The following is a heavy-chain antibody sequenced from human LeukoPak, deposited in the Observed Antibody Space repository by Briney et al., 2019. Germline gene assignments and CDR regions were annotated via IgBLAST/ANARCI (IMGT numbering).Heavy chain of an antibody. CDR3: GTGSSFAPATDY. D-gene: IGHD1-14*01. J-gene: IGHJ4*02. V-gene: IGHV1-69*13. CDR2: IIPIFGTA. Sequence: SVKVSCKASGGTFSTFGITWVRQAPGQGLEWMGGIIPIFGTANYAQKFQGRVTITADESTSTAYMELSSLRSEDTAVYYCGTGSSFAPATDYWGQGTLVTVSS. CDR1: GGTFSTFG.